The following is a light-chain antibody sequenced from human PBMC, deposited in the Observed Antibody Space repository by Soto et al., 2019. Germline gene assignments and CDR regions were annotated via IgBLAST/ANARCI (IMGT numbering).Light chain of an antibody. CDR1: QSVSSN. CDR2: GAS. CDR3: QQYGSSPLT. V-gene: IGKV3-15*01. Sequence: ILMTHSPATLSVSPAEIATLSFRASQSVSSNLAWYQQKPGQAPRLLIYGASTRATGIPARFSGSGSGTDFTLTISRLEPEDFAVYYCQQYGSSPLTFGGGTKVDIK. J-gene: IGKJ4*01.